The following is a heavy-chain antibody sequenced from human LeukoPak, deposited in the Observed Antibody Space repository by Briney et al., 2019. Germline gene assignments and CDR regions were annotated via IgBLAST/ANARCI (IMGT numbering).Heavy chain of an antibody. Sequence: PGGSLRLSCAASGFTYSSYAMIWVRQAPAKGLEWGSAISGRGGGTYYADSVKGRFTISRDNSKNTLSLQMNSLRAEDTAVYYCAKDGVRGALQAFDIWGQGTMVTVS. V-gene: IGHV3-23*01. CDR1: GFTYSSYA. J-gene: IGHJ3*02. CDR2: ISGRGGGT. D-gene: IGHD1-26*01. CDR3: AKDGVRGALQAFDI.